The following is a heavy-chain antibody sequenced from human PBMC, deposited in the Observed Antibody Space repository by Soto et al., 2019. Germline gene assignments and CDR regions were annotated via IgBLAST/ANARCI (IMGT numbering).Heavy chain of an antibody. Sequence: ASVKVSCKASGYTFTSYGISWVRQAPGQGLEWIGWINAYSTYTDYAQNLQGRVTMTTDRSTSTAYMELRSLSAEDTAFYYCARAGYASGNYYNNWFGPWGQGTLVTVSS. CDR3: ARAGYASGNYYNNWFGP. V-gene: IGHV1-18*01. D-gene: IGHD3-10*01. CDR1: GYTFTSYG. J-gene: IGHJ5*02. CDR2: INAYSTYT.